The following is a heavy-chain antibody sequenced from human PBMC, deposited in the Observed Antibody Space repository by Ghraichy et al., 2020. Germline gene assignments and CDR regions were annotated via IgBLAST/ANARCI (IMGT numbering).Heavy chain of an antibody. CDR1: GFSLSTSGVG. J-gene: IGHJ6*03. D-gene: IGHD6-13*01. CDR2: IYWDDDK. CDR3: VHRRREWASGAAAGIPTYYYYYIDV. Sequence: SGPTLVKPTQTLTLTCTCSGFSLSTSGVGVGWVRQSPGKALEWLALIYWDDDKRYSPSLKSRLTITKDTSKNQVVLTMTNMDPVDTATYFCVHRRREWASGAAAGIPTYYYYYIDVWGKGTTVTVSS. V-gene: IGHV2-5*02.